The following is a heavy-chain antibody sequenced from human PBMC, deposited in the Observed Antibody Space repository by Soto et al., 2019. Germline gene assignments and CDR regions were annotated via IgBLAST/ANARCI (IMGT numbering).Heavy chain of an antibody. V-gene: IGHV1-18*04. J-gene: IGHJ4*02. CDR1: GYNFRTYG. Sequence: GASVKVSCKASGYNFRTYGVTWVRQAPGQGLEWMGWISAYNGDIKYAQNVQGRVTMTTDTSTSTAYLELRSLRSDDTAVYYCARDAPVDMPTAKPLDSWGQGTLVTVSS. D-gene: IGHD2-2*01. CDR3: ARDAPVDMPTAKPLDS. CDR2: ISAYNGDI.